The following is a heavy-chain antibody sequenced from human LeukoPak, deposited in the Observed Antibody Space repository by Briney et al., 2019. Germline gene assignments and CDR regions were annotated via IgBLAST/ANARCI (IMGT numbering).Heavy chain of an antibody. V-gene: IGHV4-59*08. J-gene: IGHJ6*02. D-gene: IGHD3-9*01. CDR2: IYYSGST. CDR1: GGSISSYY. Sequence: PSETLSLTCTVSGGSISSYYWSWIRQPPGKGLEWIGCIYYSGSTNYNPSLKSRVTISVDTSKNQFSLKLSSVTAADTAVYYCARRDDILTGYVDVWGQGTTVTVSS. CDR3: ARRDDILTGYVDV.